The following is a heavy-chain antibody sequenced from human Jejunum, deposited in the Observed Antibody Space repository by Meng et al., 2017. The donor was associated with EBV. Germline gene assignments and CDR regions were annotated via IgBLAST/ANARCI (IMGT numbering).Heavy chain of an antibody. D-gene: IGHD6-13*01. CDR2: TSYDETDK. CDR3: ARGGGSRSWSFDY. CDR1: GFTFSGFA. J-gene: IGHJ4*02. Sequence: QVELVGAGVGGVKPGRCMRFSCEDSGFTFSGFAMHWVRQAPGKGLEWVALTSYDETDKYYADSVKGRIIISRDNFNNTLSLQMNSLRAEDSAVYYCARGGGSRSWSFDYWGQGTLVTVSS. V-gene: IGHV3-30-3*01.